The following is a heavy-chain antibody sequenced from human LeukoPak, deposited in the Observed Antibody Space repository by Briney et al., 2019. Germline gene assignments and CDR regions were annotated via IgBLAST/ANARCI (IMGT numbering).Heavy chain of an antibody. CDR2: IRYDGSNK. J-gene: IGHJ4*02. D-gene: IGHD1-26*01. CDR3: AKGFPLVDPLSGIVY. V-gene: IGHV3-30*02. Sequence: PGGSLRLSCAASGFTFSSYGMHWVRQAPGKGLEWVAFIRYDGSNKYYADSVKGRFTISRDNSKNTLYLQMNSLRAEDTAVYYCAKGFPLVDPLSGIVYWGQGTLVTVSS. CDR1: GFTFSSYG.